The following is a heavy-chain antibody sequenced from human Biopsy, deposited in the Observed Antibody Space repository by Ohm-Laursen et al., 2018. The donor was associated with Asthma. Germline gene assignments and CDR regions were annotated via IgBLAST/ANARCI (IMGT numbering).Heavy chain of an antibody. J-gene: IGHJ3*02. D-gene: IGHD4-23*01. CDR2: ISYVGGNK. V-gene: IGHV3-30*03. Sequence: SLRLSCTASGFTFSIYDIHWVRQAPGKGLEWVAVISYVGGNKLYGDSVKGRFTLSRDNSRNTLYLQMNSLRVEDTAIYYCARTHERWTSIQDDALDIWGQGTMVIVSS. CDR3: ARTHERWTSIQDDALDI. CDR1: GFTFSIYD.